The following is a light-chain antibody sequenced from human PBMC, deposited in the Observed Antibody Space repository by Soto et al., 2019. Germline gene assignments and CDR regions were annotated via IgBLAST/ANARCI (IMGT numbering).Light chain of an antibody. CDR2: DVS. CDR3: SSYTSSSTLYV. V-gene: IGLV2-14*01. J-gene: IGLJ1*01. Sequence: TQPGAGYGSTGRSITISCTGTSSDVGGYNYVSWYQQHPGKAPKLMIYDVSNRPSGVSNRFSGSKSGNTASLTISGLQAEDEADYYCSSYTSSSTLYVFGTGTKVTVL. CDR1: SSDVGGYNY.